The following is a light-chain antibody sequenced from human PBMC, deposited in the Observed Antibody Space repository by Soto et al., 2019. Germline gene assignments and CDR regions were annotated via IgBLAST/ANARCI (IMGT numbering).Light chain of an antibody. CDR2: DVD. CDR3: SSYTTSSTVV. Sequence: QSALTQPASISGSPGQSITISCTGTNSDVGGYNYVSWYQQYPGKAPKLMIYDVDNRPSGVSSRFSGSKSGKTASLTISGLQAEDEADYYCSSYTTSSTVVFGGGTKLTVL. J-gene: IGLJ2*01. CDR1: NSDVGGYNY. V-gene: IGLV2-14*01.